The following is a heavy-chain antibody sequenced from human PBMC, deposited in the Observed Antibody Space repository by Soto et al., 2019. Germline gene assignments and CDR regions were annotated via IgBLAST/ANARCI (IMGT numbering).Heavy chain of an antibody. CDR3: AKDQEGYSGSYYGY. CDR1: GFTFRSYA. V-gene: IGHV3-23*01. D-gene: IGHD1-26*01. CDR2: ISGSGGST. Sequence: EVQVLESGGGLVQPGGSLRLSCAASGFTFRSYAMSWVRQAPGKGLEWVSAISGSGGSTYYADSVKGRFTISRDNSKNTLYLQMNSLRAEDTAVYYWAKDQEGYSGSYYGYWGQGTLVTVSS. J-gene: IGHJ4*02.